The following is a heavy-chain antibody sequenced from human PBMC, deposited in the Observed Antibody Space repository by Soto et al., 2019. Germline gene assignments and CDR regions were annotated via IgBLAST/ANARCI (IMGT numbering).Heavy chain of an antibody. D-gene: IGHD3-16*02. J-gene: IGHJ4*02. CDR2: ISGSGGST. CDR3: AKDLIMITFGGVIVPLFDY. CDR1: GFTFSSYA. V-gene: IGHV3-23*01. Sequence: GGSLRLSCAASGFTFSSYAMSWVRQAPGKGLEWVSAISGSGGSTYYADSVKGRFTISRDNSKNTLYLQMNSLRAEDTAVYYCAKDLIMITFGGVIVPLFDYWGQGTLVTVSS.